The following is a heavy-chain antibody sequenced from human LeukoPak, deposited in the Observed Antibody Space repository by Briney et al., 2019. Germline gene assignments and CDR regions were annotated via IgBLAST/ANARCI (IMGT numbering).Heavy chain of an antibody. Sequence: LAGGSLRLSCAASGFTFSSYAMHWVRQAPGKGLEWVAVISYDGSNKYYADSVKGRFTISRDNSKNTLYLQMNSLRAEDTAVYYCANGGSYPLEYYFDYWGQGTLVTVSS. V-gene: IGHV3-30-3*01. CDR3: ANGGSYPLEYYFDY. J-gene: IGHJ4*02. CDR2: ISYDGSNK. D-gene: IGHD1-26*01. CDR1: GFTFSSYA.